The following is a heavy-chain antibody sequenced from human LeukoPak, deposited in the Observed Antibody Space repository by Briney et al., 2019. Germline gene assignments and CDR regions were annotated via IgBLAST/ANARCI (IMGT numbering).Heavy chain of an antibody. CDR3: ARAPRDIFPFDY. CDR1: GDSVSSNSAA. J-gene: IGHJ4*02. Sequence: SQTLSLTCAISGDSVSSNSAAWNWIRQSPSRGLEWLGRTFYRSKWYNDYAVSLKSRITINPDTSKNQFSLQLSSVTPEDTAVYYCARAPRDIFPFDYWGQGTLVTVSS. CDR2: TFYRSKWYN. V-gene: IGHV6-1*01. D-gene: IGHD3-9*01.